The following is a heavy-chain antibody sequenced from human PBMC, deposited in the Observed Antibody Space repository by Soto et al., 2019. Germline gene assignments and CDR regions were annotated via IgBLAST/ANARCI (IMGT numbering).Heavy chain of an antibody. CDR3: ARDHVPYGMDV. CDR2: IYYSGST. Sequence: SETLSLTCTVSGGSVSSGSYYWSWIRQPPGKGLEWIGYIYYSGSTNYNPSLKSRVTISVDTSKKQFSLKLSSVTAADTAVYYCARDHVPYGMDVWGQGTTVTVSS. V-gene: IGHV4-61*01. J-gene: IGHJ6*02. CDR1: GGSVSSGSYY.